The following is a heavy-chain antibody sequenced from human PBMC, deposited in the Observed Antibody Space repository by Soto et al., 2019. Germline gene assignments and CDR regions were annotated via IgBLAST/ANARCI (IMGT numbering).Heavy chain of an antibody. V-gene: IGHV3-7*03. CDR3: ARDHLILPAHDFFYGSDV. D-gene: IGHD2-21*02. Sequence: GGSLRLSCEVSGFIFSIYSMSGGRQTPGKGLEWVAKIPQDGVDGHYADAVKGRFTISRDNGKNSLYLQMNNLRAEDTAVYYCARDHLILPAHDFFYGSDVWGRGATVTVSS. CDR1: GFIFSIYS. CDR2: IPQDGVDG. J-gene: IGHJ6*02.